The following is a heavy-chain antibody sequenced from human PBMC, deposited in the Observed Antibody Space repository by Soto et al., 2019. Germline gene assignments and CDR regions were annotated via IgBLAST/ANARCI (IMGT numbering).Heavy chain of an antibody. V-gene: IGHV1-18*01. Sequence: ASVKVSCKASGYTFTSYGISWVRQAPGQGLEWMGWISAYNGNTNYAQKLQGRVTMTTDTSTSTAYMELRSLRSDDTAVYYCARGHYYDSSGQYYYYYGMDVWGQGTTVTVSS. CDR2: ISAYNGNT. CDR1: GYTFTSYG. CDR3: ARGHYYDSSGQYYYYYGMDV. J-gene: IGHJ6*02. D-gene: IGHD3-22*01.